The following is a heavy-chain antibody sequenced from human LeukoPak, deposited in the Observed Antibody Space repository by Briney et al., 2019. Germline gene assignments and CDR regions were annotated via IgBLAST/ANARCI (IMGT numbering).Heavy chain of an antibody. V-gene: IGHV3-74*01. CDR2: VHSDGSST. CDR1: GFTFSSYW. D-gene: IGHD6-19*01. J-gene: IGHJ4*02. Sequence: PGGSLRLSCAASGFTFSSYWMHWVRHAPGRGLVWVSRVHSDGSSTTYADSVKGRFTISRDNAKNTLYLQMNSLRAEDTAVYYCARGGVASTIDYWGQGTLVTASS. CDR3: ARGGVASTIDY.